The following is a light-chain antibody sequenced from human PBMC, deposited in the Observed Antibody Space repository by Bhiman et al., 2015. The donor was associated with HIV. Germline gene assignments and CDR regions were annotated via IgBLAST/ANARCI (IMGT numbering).Light chain of an antibody. CDR3: SSYTSSTGA. CDR1: SPNIGAGYD. Sequence: QSVLTQPPSVSGAPGQRVTISCTGGSPNIGAGYDVHWYQQLPGTAPKLMIYDVSKRPSGVSNRFSGSKSGNTASLTISGLQAEDEADYYCSSYTSSTGAFGGGTKLTVL. CDR2: DVS. V-gene: IGLV1-40*01. J-gene: IGLJ2*01.